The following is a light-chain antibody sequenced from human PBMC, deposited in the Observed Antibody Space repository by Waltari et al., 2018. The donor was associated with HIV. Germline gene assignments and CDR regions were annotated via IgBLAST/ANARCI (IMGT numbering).Light chain of an antibody. Sequence: EIVLTQSPGTLSLSPGERATLSCRARQSVSSSYLAWYQQKPGQAPRLLIYGASSRATGIPDRFSGSGSGTEFTLTISRLEPEDFAVYYCQQYGSSPPLTFGGGTKVEIK. J-gene: IGKJ4*01. V-gene: IGKV3-20*01. CDR1: QSVSSSY. CDR2: GAS. CDR3: QQYGSSPPLT.